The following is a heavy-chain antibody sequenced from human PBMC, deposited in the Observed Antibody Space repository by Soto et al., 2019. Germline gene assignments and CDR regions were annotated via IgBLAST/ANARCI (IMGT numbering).Heavy chain of an antibody. D-gene: IGHD6-6*01. Sequence: LRLSCAASGFTFDDYTMHWVRQAPGKGLEWVSLISWDGGSTYYADSVKGRFTISRDNSKNSLYLQMNSLRTEDTALYYCAKDIYPGSSFGPNYFDDWGQGTLVTVSS. V-gene: IGHV3-43*01. CDR2: ISWDGGST. CDR3: AKDIYPGSSFGPNYFDD. J-gene: IGHJ4*02. CDR1: GFTFDDYT.